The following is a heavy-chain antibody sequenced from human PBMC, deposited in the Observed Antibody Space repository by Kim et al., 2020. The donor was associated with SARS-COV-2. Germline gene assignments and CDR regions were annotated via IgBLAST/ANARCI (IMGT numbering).Heavy chain of an antibody. J-gene: IGHJ4*02. V-gene: IGHV3-23*01. CDR3: AKVSIAVALTGLFDY. D-gene: IGHD6-19*01. Sequence: SGKGRFTISRDKSKNTLYLQMNRLRAEDTAVYYCAKVSIAVALTGLFDYWGQGTLVTVSS.